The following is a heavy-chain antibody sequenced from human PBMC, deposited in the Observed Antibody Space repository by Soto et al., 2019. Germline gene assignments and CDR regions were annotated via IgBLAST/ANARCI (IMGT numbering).Heavy chain of an antibody. V-gene: IGHV5-51*01. D-gene: IGHD6-19*01. J-gene: IGHJ6*02. CDR2: IYPGDSDT. Sequence: PGASLKISSKGSGYSFTSYWIGWVRQMPGKGLEWMGIIYPGDSDTRYSPPFQGHVTISADKSISTAYLQWSSLKASDTAMYYCGRHGWYGMDVWGQGTTVTVSS. CDR1: GYSFTSYW. CDR3: GRHGWYGMDV.